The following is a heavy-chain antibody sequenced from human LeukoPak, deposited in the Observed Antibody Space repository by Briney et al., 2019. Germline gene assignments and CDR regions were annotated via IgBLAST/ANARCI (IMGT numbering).Heavy chain of an antibody. CDR3: ARHYCSSTSCLDY. D-gene: IGHD2-2*01. V-gene: IGHV5-51*01. CDR2: IYPGDSDT. CDR1: GYSFTSYW. J-gene: IGHJ4*02. Sequence: GESLKTSCKGSGYSFTSYWIGWVRQMPGKGLEWMGIIYPGDSDTRYSPSFQGQVTISADKSISTAYLQWSSLKASDTAMYYCARHYCSSTSCLDYWGQGTLVTVSS.